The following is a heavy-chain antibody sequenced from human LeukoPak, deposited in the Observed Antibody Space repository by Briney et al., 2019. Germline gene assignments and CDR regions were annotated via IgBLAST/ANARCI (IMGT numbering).Heavy chain of an antibody. V-gene: IGHV3-7*04. Sequence: EGSLRLSCAASGFTFAPYWMTWVRQAPGKGLEYVATMNRDGSEKYYVDSVKGRFTISRDNSKNSLYLQMDSLRAEDTAVYYCARGIEEWLYLYYWGQGALVTVAS. CDR3: ARGIEEWLYLYY. CDR1: GFTFAPYW. J-gene: IGHJ4*02. D-gene: IGHD3-3*01. CDR2: MNRDGSEK.